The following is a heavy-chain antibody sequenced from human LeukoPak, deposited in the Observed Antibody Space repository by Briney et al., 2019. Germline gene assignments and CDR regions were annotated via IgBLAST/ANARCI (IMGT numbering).Heavy chain of an antibody. CDR3: ARDSSRWSYYYYMDV. CDR1: GFTFSSYW. J-gene: IGHJ6*03. D-gene: IGHD6-13*01. Sequence: GGSLRLSCAASGFTFSSYWMTWVRQAPGKGLEGVANIKQDGGEKYYVDSGKGRFTISRDNGKSSVYLQMNRLRAEDTAVYYCARDSSRWSYYYYMDVWGKGTTVTVSS. V-gene: IGHV3-7*01. CDR2: IKQDGGEK.